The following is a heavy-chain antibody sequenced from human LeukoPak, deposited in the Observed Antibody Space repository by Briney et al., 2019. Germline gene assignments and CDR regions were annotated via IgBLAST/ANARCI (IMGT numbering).Heavy chain of an antibody. CDR3: ARAYSPPQWSPFDY. CDR2: IYYSGST. V-gene: IGHV4-39*07. Sequence: SETLSLTCTVSGGSISSGSYYCGWIRQPPGKGLEWIGSIYYSGSTYYKPSLKSRVTISLDTSKNQFSLKLSSVTAADTAVYYCARAYSPPQWSPFDYWGQGTLVTVSS. CDR1: GGSISSGSYY. D-gene: IGHD6-13*01. J-gene: IGHJ4*02.